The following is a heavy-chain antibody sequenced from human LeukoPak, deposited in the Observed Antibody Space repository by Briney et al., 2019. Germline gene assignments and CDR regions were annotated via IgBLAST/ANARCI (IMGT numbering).Heavy chain of an antibody. J-gene: IGHJ4*02. V-gene: IGHV3-23*01. CDR1: GFTFSTNA. CDR2: ISGSGAST. Sequence: GGSLRLSCLTSGFTFSTNAMSWVRQAPGKGLEWISGISGSGASTYYADSVTGRFTISRDNSRNTLYLQMYSLRGDDTAVYYCAKDGGLWVSAHWGDSWGRGPLVTVSS. D-gene: IGHD7-27*01. CDR3: AKDGGLWVSAHWGDS.